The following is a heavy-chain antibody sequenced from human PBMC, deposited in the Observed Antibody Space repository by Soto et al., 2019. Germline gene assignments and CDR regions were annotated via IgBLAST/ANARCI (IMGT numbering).Heavy chain of an antibody. J-gene: IGHJ4*02. CDR1: GFTFSSSW. Sequence: PGGSLRLSCAASGFTFSSSWMHWVRQAPGKGLVWVSRINSGASTTNYADSVKGRFTISRDNAKNTLYPQMDSLTAEDTAVYYCARGPSGWFGYDYWGQGTLVTVS. V-gene: IGHV3-74*01. D-gene: IGHD6-19*01. CDR3: ARGPSGWFGYDY. CDR2: INSGASTT.